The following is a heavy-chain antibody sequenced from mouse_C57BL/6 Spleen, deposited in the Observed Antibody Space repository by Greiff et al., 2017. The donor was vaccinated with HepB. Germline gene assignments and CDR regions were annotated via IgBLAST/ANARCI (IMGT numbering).Heavy chain of an antibody. J-gene: IGHJ2*01. Sequence: VMLVESGAELMKPGASVKLSCKATGYTFTGYWIEWVKQRPGHGLEWIGEILTGSGSTNYNEKFKGKATFTADTSSNTAYMQLSSLTTEDSALYYCAREAITPVVATDFGYWGQGTTLTVSS. CDR1: GYTFTGYW. CDR3: AREAITPVVATDFGY. CDR2: ILTGSGST. D-gene: IGHD1-1*01. V-gene: IGHV1-9*01.